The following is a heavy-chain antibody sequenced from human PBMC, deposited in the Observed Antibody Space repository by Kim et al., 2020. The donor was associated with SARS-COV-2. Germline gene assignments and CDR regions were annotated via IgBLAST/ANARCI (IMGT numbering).Heavy chain of an antibody. CDR1: GYSFTSYW. CDR3: ATRSQPAAMFDAFDI. D-gene: IGHD2-2*01. V-gene: IGHV5-51*01. J-gene: IGHJ3*02. CDR2: IYPGDSDT. Sequence: GESLKISCKGSGYSFTSYWIGWVRQMPGKGLEWMGIIYPGDSDTRYSPSFQGQVTISADKSISTAYLQWSSLKASDTAMYYCATRSQPAAMFDAFDIWGQGTMVTVSS.